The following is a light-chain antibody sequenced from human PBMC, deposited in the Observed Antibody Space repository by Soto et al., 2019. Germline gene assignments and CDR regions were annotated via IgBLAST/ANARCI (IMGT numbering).Light chain of an antibody. CDR3: QTWGTGIRV. CDR2: VNSDGSH. J-gene: IGLJ3*02. CDR1: SGHSSRA. V-gene: IGLV4-69*01. Sequence: QPVLTQSPSASASLGTSVKLTCTLGSGHSSRAIAWHQQQPGKGPRYLMKVNSDGSHIKGDGIPDRYSGSSSGPERYLTISRLQSEDETDYYCQTWGTGIRVFGGGTQLTVL.